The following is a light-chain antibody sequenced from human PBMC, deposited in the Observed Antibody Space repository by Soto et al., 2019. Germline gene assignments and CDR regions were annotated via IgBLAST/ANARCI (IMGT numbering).Light chain of an antibody. J-gene: IGKJ1*01. CDR3: QQYNDSSWT. CDR2: KAS. Sequence: IQMTQSPSTLSASVGDRVAITCRASQSIGIWLAWYQQKPGKAPSFLIYKASSLESGVPSRFSGSGSGTEFTLTISSLQPDDFATYYCQQYNDSSWTFGQGTKVEIK. V-gene: IGKV1-5*03. CDR1: QSIGIW.